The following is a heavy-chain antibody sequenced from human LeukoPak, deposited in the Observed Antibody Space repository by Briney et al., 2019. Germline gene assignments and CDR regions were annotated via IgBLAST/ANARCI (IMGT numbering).Heavy chain of an antibody. J-gene: IGHJ4*02. CDR2: INHSGST. CDR1: GGSFSGYY. Sequence: SETLSLTCAVYGGSFSGYYWSWIRQPPGKGLEWIGEINHSGSTNYNPSLTSRVTISVDTSKNQFSLELSSVTAADTAVYYCAGGWRGGYFDYWGQGTLVTVSS. CDR3: AGGWRGGYFDY. V-gene: IGHV4-34*01. D-gene: IGHD3-10*01.